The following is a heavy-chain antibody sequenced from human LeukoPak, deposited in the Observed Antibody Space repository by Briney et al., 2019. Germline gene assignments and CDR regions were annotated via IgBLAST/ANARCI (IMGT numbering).Heavy chain of an antibody. V-gene: IGHV3-23*01. CDR3: AKDRPNFYEASGSYYKMKGDF. J-gene: IGHJ4*02. Sequence: GGSLRLSCAASGFTFNTHAMSWVRQAPEKGLEWVSSLTRTGRTTYYADSVKGRFTISRDNLKNTVYLQMNSLRGEDSAIYYCAKDRPNFYEASGSYYKMKGDFWGQGTLVTVSS. D-gene: IGHD3-10*01. CDR1: GFTFNTHA. CDR2: LTRTGRTT.